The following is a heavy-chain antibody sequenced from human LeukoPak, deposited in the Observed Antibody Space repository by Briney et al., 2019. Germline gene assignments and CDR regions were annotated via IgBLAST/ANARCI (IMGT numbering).Heavy chain of an antibody. CDR3: ATYRQVLLPFES. V-gene: IGHV3-23*01. CDR2: IFPGGGEI. D-gene: IGHD2-8*02. J-gene: IGHJ4*02. CDR1: GFTFSTFA. Sequence: GGSLRLSCAASGFTFSTFAMIWVRQPPGKGLEWVSSIFPGGGEIHYADSVRGRFTISRDNSKSTLSLQMNSLRAEDTAIYYCATYRQVLLPFESWGQGTLVTVSS.